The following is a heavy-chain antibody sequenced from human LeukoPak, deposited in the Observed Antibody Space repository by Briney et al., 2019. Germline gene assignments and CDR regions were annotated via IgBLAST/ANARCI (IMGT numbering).Heavy chain of an antibody. CDR1: GFTFSSYG. J-gene: IGHJ3*02. V-gene: IGHV3-30*18. CDR2: TSYDGSNK. D-gene: IGHD5-24*01. CDR3: AKDARDGYNYDAFDI. Sequence: GGSLRLSCAASGFTFSSYGMHWVRQTPGKGLEWVAVTSYDGSNKDYADSVKGRFTISRDNSKNTLYLQMNSLRAEDTAVYYCAKDARDGYNYDAFDIWGQGTMLTVSS.